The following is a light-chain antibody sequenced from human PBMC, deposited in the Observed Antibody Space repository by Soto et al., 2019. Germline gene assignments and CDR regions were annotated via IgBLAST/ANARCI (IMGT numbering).Light chain of an antibody. CDR3: QQYYKTPWT. CDR2: GAS. V-gene: IGKV4-1*01. Sequence: DIVMTQSPDSLTVSLGERATINCKSRQSVLYSSNNENYLAWYQQKPGQPPKLLIYGASTRESGVPDRFSGSGSGADFTLTISSLQAEDVAVYYCQQYYKTPWTFGQGTKVVIK. CDR1: QSVLYSSNNENY. J-gene: IGKJ1*01.